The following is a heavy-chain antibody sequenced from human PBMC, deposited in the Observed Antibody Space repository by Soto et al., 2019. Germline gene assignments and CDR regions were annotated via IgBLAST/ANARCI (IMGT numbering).Heavy chain of an antibody. CDR1: GFTFSSYA. CDR2: ISGRGGST. Sequence: GGSLRLSCAASGFTFSSYAMSWVRQAPGKGLEWVSAISGRGGSTYYADSVKGRFTISRDNSKNTLYLQMNSLRAEDTAVYYCAKGSRWYYDSSGSDYWGQGTLVTVSS. CDR3: AKGSRWYYDSSGSDY. D-gene: IGHD3-22*01. J-gene: IGHJ4*02. V-gene: IGHV3-23*01.